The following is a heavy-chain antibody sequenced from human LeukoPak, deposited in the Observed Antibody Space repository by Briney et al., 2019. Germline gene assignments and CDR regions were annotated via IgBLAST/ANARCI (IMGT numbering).Heavy chain of an antibody. CDR3: ARDYPYYYDSSGYYSFDY. V-gene: IGHV3-66*01. CDR2: IYSGGST. CDR1: GLTVSTNY. Sequence: TGGSLRLSCAASGLTVSTNYMSWVRQAPGKGLEWVSVIYSGGSTYYADSVKGRFTISRDNSKNTLYLQMNSLRAEDTAVYYCARDYPYYYDSSGYYSFDYWGQGTLVTVSS. J-gene: IGHJ4*02. D-gene: IGHD3-22*01.